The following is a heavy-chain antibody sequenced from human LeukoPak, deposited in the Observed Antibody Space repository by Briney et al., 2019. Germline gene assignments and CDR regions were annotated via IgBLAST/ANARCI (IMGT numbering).Heavy chain of an antibody. J-gene: IGHJ4*02. CDR3: ARVSGSYFDY. Sequence: SETLSLTCAVSGGSISSSDWWSWVRQPPGKGLEWLGQIYYSGSTNYSPPLKSRVTISVDKSKNQFSLKLSSVTAADTAVYYCARVSGSYFDYWGQGTLVTVSS. CDR2: IYYSGST. V-gene: IGHV4-4*02. D-gene: IGHD1-26*01. CDR1: GGSISSSDW.